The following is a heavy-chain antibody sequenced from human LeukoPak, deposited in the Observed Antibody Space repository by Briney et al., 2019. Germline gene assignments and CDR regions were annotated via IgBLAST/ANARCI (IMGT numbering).Heavy chain of an antibody. Sequence: KPSETLSLTCAVYGGSFSGYYWSWIRQPPGKGLEWIGYIYYSGSTNYNPSLKSRVTISVDTSKNQFSLKLSSVTAADTAVYYCARGCGGDCYSGRYFDYWGQGTLVTVSS. D-gene: IGHD2-21*02. V-gene: IGHV4-59*01. CDR2: IYYSGST. CDR3: ARGCGGDCYSGRYFDY. J-gene: IGHJ4*02. CDR1: GGSFSGYY.